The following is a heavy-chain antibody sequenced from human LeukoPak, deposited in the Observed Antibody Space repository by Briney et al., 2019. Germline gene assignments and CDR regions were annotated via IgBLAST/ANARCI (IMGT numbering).Heavy chain of an antibody. V-gene: IGHV3-7*01. J-gene: IGHJ4*02. CDR1: GFTFKNYG. CDR2: IKQDGSEK. Sequence: PGGSLRLSCVASGFTFKNYGVHWARQAPGKGLEWVANIKQDGSEKYYVDSVKGRFTISRDNAKNSLYLQMNSLRAEDTAVYYCARDGEAYCGGDCYSDYWGQGTLVTVSS. D-gene: IGHD2-21*02. CDR3: ARDGEAYCGGDCYSDY.